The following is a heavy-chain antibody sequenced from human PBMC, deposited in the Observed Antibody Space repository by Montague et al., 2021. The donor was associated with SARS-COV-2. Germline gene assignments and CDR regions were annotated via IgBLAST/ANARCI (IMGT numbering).Heavy chain of an antibody. Sequence: SETLSLTCAVHGSSFSGYYWNWIRQSPGKGLEWIGEINHGGSTKFSPSLKGRLTISTDTSKNQFSLKLTSVAAADTAVYYCARLRDGVVPSPILGVGPFYSYYYMDVWGRGTPVPVSS. CDR1: GSSFSGYY. CDR2: INHGGST. CDR3: ARLRDGVVPSPILGVGPFYSYYYMDV. J-gene: IGHJ6*03. V-gene: IGHV4-34*01. D-gene: IGHD3-10*01.